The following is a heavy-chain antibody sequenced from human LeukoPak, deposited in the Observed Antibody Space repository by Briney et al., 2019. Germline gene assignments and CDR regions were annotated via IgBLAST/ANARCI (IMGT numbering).Heavy chain of an antibody. J-gene: IGHJ4*02. CDR1: GFTFHGYA. D-gene: IGHD3-10*01. Sequence: QPGGSLRLSCAPSGFTFHGYAMHWVRQAPGKGLEGVSGFSWNSVFIAYGDSVRGRVNITRDNAKNFLYLQMDSLRDEDTALYYCARVSSYGSGSYYNPWIDYWGQGTLVSVSS. V-gene: IGHV3-9*01. CDR2: FSWNSVFI. CDR3: ARVSSYGSGSYYNPWIDY.